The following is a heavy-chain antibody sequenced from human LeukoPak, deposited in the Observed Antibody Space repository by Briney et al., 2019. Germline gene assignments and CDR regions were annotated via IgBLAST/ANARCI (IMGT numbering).Heavy chain of an antibody. CDR1: RFTFKSYG. J-gene: IGHJ4*02. CDR2: IWYDGSNK. D-gene: IGHD4-23*01. V-gene: IGHV3-33*01. Sequence: GGSLRLSCAASRFTFKSYGMHWVRQAPGKGLEWVAVIWYDGSNKYYADSVKGRFTISRDNSKNTLYLQMISLRAEDTAAYYCVRDRENSYFEYWGQGTPVTVSS. CDR3: VRDRENSYFEY.